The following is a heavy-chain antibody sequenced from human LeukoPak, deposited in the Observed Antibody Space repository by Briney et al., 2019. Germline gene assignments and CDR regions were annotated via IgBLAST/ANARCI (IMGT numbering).Heavy chain of an antibody. CDR1: GFTVSSNY. Sequence: GGSLRLSCAASGFTVSSNYISWVRQAPGKGLEWVSIIYSDGNTYYADSVKGRFTISRDTSKNTLYLQMNSLKAEDTAVYYCAKSFLGDDGGWYFGFDYWGQGTLVTVSS. J-gene: IGHJ4*02. D-gene: IGHD6-19*01. CDR3: AKSFLGDDGGWYFGFDY. CDR2: IYSDGNT. V-gene: IGHV3-53*01.